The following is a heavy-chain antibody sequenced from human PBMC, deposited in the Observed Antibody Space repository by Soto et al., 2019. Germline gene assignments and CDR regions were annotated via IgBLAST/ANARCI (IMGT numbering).Heavy chain of an antibody. D-gene: IGHD6-13*01. J-gene: IGHJ6*02. CDR1: GFTFSSYW. CDR3: AKEDSSSWHYYYGMDV. Sequence: PGGSLRLSCAASGFTFSSYWMHWVRQAPGKGLEWVAVISYDGSNKYYADSVKGRFTISRDSSKNMLYLQMNSLRAEDTAVYYCAKEDSSSWHYYYGMDVWGQGTTVTVSS. V-gene: IGHV3-30*18. CDR2: ISYDGSNK.